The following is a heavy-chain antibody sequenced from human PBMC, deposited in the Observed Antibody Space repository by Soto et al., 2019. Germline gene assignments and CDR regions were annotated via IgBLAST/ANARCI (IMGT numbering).Heavy chain of an antibody. CDR2: ISSSSSTI. D-gene: IGHD2-2*01. Sequence: GGSLRLSCAASGFTFSSYSMNWVRQAPGKGLEWVSYISSSSSTIYYADSVKGRFTISRDNAKNSLYLQMNSLRAEDTAVYYCAREGYCSSTSCGGYYYYYMDVWGKGTTVTVSS. V-gene: IGHV3-48*01. CDR3: AREGYCSSTSCGGYYYYYMDV. J-gene: IGHJ6*03. CDR1: GFTFSSYS.